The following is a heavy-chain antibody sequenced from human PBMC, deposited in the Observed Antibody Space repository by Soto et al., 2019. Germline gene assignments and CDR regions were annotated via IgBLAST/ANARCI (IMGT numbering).Heavy chain of an antibody. CDR2: VNPILSMS. V-gene: IGHV1-69*04. CDR3: ATMYGSGYRAFDY. Sequence: QVQLVQSGAEVKRPGSSVKVSCKASGDTFSFYSINWVRQAPGLGLEWMGRVNPILSMSNYAQRFQGRVTMTADQSSIPADMELSGLRSGDTAMYFCATMYGSGYRAFDYWGQGALVTVSS. J-gene: IGHJ4*02. CDR1: GDTFSFYS. D-gene: IGHD3-10*01.